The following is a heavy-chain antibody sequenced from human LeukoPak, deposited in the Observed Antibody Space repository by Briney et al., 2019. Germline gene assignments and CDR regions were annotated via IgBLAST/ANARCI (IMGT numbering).Heavy chain of an antibody. CDR3: ARWAAVRALDI. CDR2: ISPSSSTI. V-gene: IGHV3-48*02. CDR1: GFTLSSYN. D-gene: IGHD3-10*01. J-gene: IGHJ3*02. Sequence: GGSLRLSCAASGFTLSSYNMNWVRQAPGKGLEWLSYISPSSSTINYADSVKGRFTISRDNARNPLYLQMNSLRDEDTAVYYCARWAAVRALDIWGRGTMVTVSS.